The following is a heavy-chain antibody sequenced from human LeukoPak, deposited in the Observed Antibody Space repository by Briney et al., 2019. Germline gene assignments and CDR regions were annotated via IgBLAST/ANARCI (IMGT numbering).Heavy chain of an antibody. CDR1: GGSMGSYY. V-gene: IGHV4-59*01. J-gene: IGHJ4*02. CDR3: AREGYSGSYYLLDY. D-gene: IGHD1-26*01. CDR2: IYDSGSS. Sequence: SDTLSLNCTVSGGSMGSYYWTWIRHSPPSRLSRIGYIYDSGSSNYNPSLKSRVTISVDTSKNQFSLKLSSVTAADTAVYYCAREGYSGSYYLLDYWGQGTLVTVSS.